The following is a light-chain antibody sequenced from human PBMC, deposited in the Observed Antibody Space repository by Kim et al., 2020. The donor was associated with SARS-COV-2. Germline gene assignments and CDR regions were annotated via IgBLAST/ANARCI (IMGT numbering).Light chain of an antibody. CDR3: QQRSNWLLT. V-gene: IGKV3-11*01. CDR1: QSVSSY. CDR2: DAS. Sequence: EIVLTQSPATLSLSPGERATLSCRASQSVSSYLAWYQQKPGQAPRLLIYDASNRATGIPARFSGSVSGTDFTLTISSLEPEDFAVYYCQQRSNWLLTFGGGTKVDIK. J-gene: IGKJ4*01.